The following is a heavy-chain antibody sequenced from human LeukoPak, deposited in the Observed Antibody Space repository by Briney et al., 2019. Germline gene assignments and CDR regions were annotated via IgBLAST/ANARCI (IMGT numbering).Heavy chain of an antibody. Sequence: GGSLRLSCSVSGFTFSNYAMSWVRQAPGGGRGWGSLIGGSDDNPKYADSVKGRFTIPRDNSKNTLYLQMNSLRAEDTAVYYCAKANSITIFGVISPVDYWGQGTLVTVSS. CDR3: AKANSITIFGVISPVDY. J-gene: IGHJ4*02. CDR2: IGGSDDNP. V-gene: IGHV3-23*01. CDR1: GFTFSNYA. D-gene: IGHD3-3*01.